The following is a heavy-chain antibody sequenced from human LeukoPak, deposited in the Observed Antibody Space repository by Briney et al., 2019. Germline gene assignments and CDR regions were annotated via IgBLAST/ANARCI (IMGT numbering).Heavy chain of an antibody. J-gene: IGHJ6*03. D-gene: IGHD2-2*01. CDR1: GFTFSSYS. CDR3: ARVSTHYYYMDV. Sequence: AGGSLRLSCAASGFTFSSYSMNWVRQAPGKGLEWVSSISSSSSYICYADSVKGRFTISRDNAKNSLYLQMNSLRAEDTAVYYCARVSTHYYYMDVWGKGTTVTVSS. CDR2: ISSSSSYI. V-gene: IGHV3-21*01.